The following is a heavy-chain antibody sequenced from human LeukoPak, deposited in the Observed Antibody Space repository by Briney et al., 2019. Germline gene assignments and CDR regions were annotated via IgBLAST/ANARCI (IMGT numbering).Heavy chain of an antibody. CDR2: IKSESDGGTA. Sequence: PGGSLRLSCEASGITISSAWMSWVRRPPGKGLEYVGRIKSESDGGTADHAAPVKGRFTISRGDSKNTLYLQMNSLTIEDTAVYYCTYPPDWGQGTLVTVSP. V-gene: IGHV3-15*01. J-gene: IGHJ4*02. CDR3: TYPPD. CDR1: GITISSAW.